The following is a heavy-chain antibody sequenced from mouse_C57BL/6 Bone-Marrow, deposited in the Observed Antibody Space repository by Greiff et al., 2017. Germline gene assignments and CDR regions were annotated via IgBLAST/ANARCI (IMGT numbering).Heavy chain of an antibody. J-gene: IGHJ2*01. CDR2: IDPSDSYT. CDR3: ASIYDGYWSY. V-gene: IGHV1-50*01. CDR1: GYTFTSYW. D-gene: IGHD2-3*01. Sequence: VQLQQPGAEPVKPGASVKLSCKASGYTFTSYWMQWVKQRPGQGLEWIGEIDPSDSYTNYNQKFKGKATLTVDTSSSTAYMQLSSLTSEDSAVYYCASIYDGYWSYWGQGTTLTVSS.